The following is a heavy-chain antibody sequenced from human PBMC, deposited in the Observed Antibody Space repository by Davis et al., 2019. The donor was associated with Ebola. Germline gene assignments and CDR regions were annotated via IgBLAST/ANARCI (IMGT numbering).Heavy chain of an antibody. D-gene: IGHD1-26*01. CDR3: ASAHKWELFGRYGMDV. J-gene: IGHJ6*02. CDR1: GFTFSGSA. Sequence: GESLKISCAASGFTFSGSAMHWVRQAPGKGLEWVSVIYSGGSTYYADSVKGRFTISRDNSKNTLYLQMNSLRAEDTAVYYCASAHKWELFGRYGMDVWGQGTTVTASS. CDR2: IYSGGST. V-gene: IGHV3-53*01.